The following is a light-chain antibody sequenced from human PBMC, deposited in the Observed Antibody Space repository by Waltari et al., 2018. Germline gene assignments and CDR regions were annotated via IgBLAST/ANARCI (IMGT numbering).Light chain of an antibody. J-gene: IGLJ1*01. V-gene: IGLV2-11*01. CDR3: CSYAGIYTYV. CDR1: SRDVGAYNF. Sequence: QSALTQPRSVSGSPGQSVTISCTGTSRDVGAYNFVSWYQHHPGKAPKLLLYDVTKLPSGVPDRFSGSKSANTASLTISGLQAEDDADYFCCSYAGIYTYVFGTGTTVTVL. CDR2: DVT.